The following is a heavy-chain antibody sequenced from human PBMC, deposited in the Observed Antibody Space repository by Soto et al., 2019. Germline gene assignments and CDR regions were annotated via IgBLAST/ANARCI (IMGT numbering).Heavy chain of an antibody. Sequence: QVQLVESGGGVVQPGRSLRLSCAASGFTFSSYGMHWVRQAPGKGLEWVAVISYDGSNKYYADSVKGRFTISRDNSKNTLYLQMNSLRAEDTAVYYCAKGLTLLDYWGQGTLVTVSS. V-gene: IGHV3-30*18. CDR2: ISYDGSNK. J-gene: IGHJ4*02. CDR3: AKGLTLLDY. CDR1: GFTFSSYG. D-gene: IGHD7-27*01.